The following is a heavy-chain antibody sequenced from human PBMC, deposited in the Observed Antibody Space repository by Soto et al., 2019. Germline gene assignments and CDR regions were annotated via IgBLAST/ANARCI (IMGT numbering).Heavy chain of an antibody. CDR2: MSYSGPN. V-gene: IGHV4-31*03. D-gene: IGHD3-22*01. Sequence: PSETLSLTCTVSGGSISSGGYFWSWIRQRPGKGLEWIGYMSYSGPNHYNPSLKSRATISVDTPENQFFLKLSSVTAADTAVYFCARDRFPYYDSSGYYYLFDYWGQGTLVTVSS. CDR1: GGSISSGGYF. J-gene: IGHJ4*02. CDR3: ARDRFPYYDSSGYYYLFDY.